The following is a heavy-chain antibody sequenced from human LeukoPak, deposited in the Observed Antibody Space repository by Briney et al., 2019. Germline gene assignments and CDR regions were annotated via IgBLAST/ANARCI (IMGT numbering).Heavy chain of an antibody. CDR2: INPNSGGT. CDR1: GYTFTGYY. J-gene: IGHJ3*02. D-gene: IGHD3-22*01. CDR3: ARGGITMIVVVTDDAFDI. V-gene: IGHV1-2*02. Sequence: ASVKVSCKASGYTFTGYYMHWVRQAPGQGLEWMGWINPNSGGTNYAQKFQGRVTMTRDTSISPAYMELSRLRSDDTAVYYCARGGITMIVVVTDDAFDIWGQGTMVTVSS.